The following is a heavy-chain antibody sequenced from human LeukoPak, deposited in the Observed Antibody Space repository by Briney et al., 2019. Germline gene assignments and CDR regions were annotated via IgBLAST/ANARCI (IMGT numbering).Heavy chain of an antibody. CDR3: ARGARGYSGSYYYYYMDV. CDR2: IILFFGTA. CDR1: GCTFSSYA. D-gene: IGHD1-26*01. Sequence: SVKVSCKSSGCTFSSYALSWVRQAPGPGLEWMGGIILFFGTANYAQKFQGRVTITTDESTSTAYIELSSLRSKDTAVYYCARGARGYSGSYYYYYMDVWGKGTTVTVSS. J-gene: IGHJ6*03. V-gene: IGHV1-69*05.